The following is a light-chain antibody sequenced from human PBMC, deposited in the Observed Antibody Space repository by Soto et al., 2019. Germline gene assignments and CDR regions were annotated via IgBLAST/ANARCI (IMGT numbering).Light chain of an antibody. CDR1: SSDVGGYNY. J-gene: IGLJ3*02. CDR2: DVS. CDR3: GTWDSSLSAGV. V-gene: IGLV2-8*01. Sequence: QSALTQPPSASGSPGQSVTISCTGTSSDVGGYNYVSWYQQHPGKAPKLMIYDVSKRPSGVPDRFSGSKSGTSATLGITGLQTGDEADYYCGTWDSSLSAGVFGGGTKLTVL.